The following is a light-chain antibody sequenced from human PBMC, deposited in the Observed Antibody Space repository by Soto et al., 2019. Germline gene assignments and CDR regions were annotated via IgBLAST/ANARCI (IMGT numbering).Light chain of an antibody. CDR2: GAF. CDR1: QSAGTN. Sequence: EIVLTQSPATLSFSPGERATLTCRASQSAGTNLAWYQQKPGQAPRLLIHGAFTRATGIPARFSGSGSGTEFTLTISSLQSEDFAVFYCQQYNQWPITFGQGTRLEIK. V-gene: IGKV3-15*01. J-gene: IGKJ5*01. CDR3: QQYNQWPIT.